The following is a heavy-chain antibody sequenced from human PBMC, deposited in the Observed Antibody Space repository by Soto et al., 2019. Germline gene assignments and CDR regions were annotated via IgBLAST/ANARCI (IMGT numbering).Heavy chain of an antibody. CDR3: AKDRGGPLTMVNTYYFDY. Sequence: QVQLVESGGGVVQPGRSLRLSCAASGFTFSTYGMHWVRQAPGKGLEWVAIISYDGSDKYYADSVTGRFTISRDNSKNTLYLQMNSLRTEDTALYYCAKDRGGPLTMVNTYYFDYWGQGTLVTVSS. CDR2: ISYDGSDK. CDR1: GFTFSTYG. D-gene: IGHD3-10*01. J-gene: IGHJ4*02. V-gene: IGHV3-30*18.